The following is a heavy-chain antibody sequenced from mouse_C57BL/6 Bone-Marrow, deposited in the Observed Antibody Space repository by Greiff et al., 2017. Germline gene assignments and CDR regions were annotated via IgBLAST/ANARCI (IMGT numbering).Heavy chain of an antibody. Sequence: QVQLQQSGAELARPGASVKLSCKASGYTFTSYGISWVKQRTGQGLEWIGEIYPRSGNTYYNEKFKGKATLTADKSSSTAYMALRSLTSEDSAVYFCARSGPIYYWAMDYWGQGTSVTVSS. J-gene: IGHJ4*01. D-gene: IGHD3-2*02. V-gene: IGHV1-81*01. CDR1: GYTFTSYG. CDR2: IYPRSGNT. CDR3: ARSGPIYYWAMDY.